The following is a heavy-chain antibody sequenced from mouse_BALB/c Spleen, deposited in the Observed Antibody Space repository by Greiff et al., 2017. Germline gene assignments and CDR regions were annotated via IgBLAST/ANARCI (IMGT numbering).Heavy chain of an antibody. D-gene: IGHD2-1*01. V-gene: IGHV1S127*01. CDR2: IDPSDSET. Sequence: VQLQQPGAELVRPGASVKISCKASGYTFTDYNMHWVKQRPGQGLEWIGMIDPSDSETRLNQKFKDKATLTVDKSSSTAYMQLSSPTSEDSAVYYCARSGGNYYFDYWGQGTTLTVSS. CDR3: ARSGGNYYFDY. J-gene: IGHJ2*01. CDR1: GYTFTDYN.